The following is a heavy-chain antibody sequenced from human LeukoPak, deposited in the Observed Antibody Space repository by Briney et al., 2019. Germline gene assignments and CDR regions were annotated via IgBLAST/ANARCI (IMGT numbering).Heavy chain of an antibody. Sequence: GGTLRLACAASGFTFSSYGMSWVRQAPGKGLEWVSAISGSGGSTYYADSVKGRFTISRDDSKNTLYLQMNSLRAEDTAVYYCARGTYYFDYWGQGTLVTVSS. CDR2: ISGSGGST. CDR1: GFTFSSYG. D-gene: IGHD1-14*01. CDR3: ARGTYYFDY. V-gene: IGHV3-23*01. J-gene: IGHJ4*02.